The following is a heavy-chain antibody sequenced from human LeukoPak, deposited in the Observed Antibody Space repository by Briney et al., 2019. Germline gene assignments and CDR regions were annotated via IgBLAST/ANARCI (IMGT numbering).Heavy chain of an antibody. D-gene: IGHD1-14*01. V-gene: IGHV3-48*04. J-gene: IGHJ4*02. CDR1: GFTFSSYS. CDR2: ISSSSSTI. CDR3: ASGEPANY. Sequence: QPGGSLRLSCAASGFTFSSYSMNWVRQAPGKGLEWVSYISSSSSTIYYADSVKGRFTISRDNAKNSLYLQMNSLRAEDTAVYYCASGEPANYWGQGTLVTVSS.